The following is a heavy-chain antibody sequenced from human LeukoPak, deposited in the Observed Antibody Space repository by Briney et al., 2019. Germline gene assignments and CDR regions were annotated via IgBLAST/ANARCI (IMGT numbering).Heavy chain of an antibody. V-gene: IGHV3-30*19. Sequence: GGSLRLSCAASGFTFSNYGMHWVRQAPGKGLEWVAVISYDGSNKYYADSVKGRFTISRDNSKNTLYLQMNSLRAEDTAVYYCARGGDSLRLQWELLGGFDYWGQGTLVTVSS. CDR2: ISYDGSNK. J-gene: IGHJ4*02. D-gene: IGHD1-26*01. CDR3: ARGGDSLRLQWELLGGFDY. CDR1: GFTFSNYG.